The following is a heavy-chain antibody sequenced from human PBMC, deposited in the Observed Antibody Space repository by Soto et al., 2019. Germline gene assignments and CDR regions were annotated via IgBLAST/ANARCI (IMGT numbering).Heavy chain of an antibody. J-gene: IGHJ4*02. CDR2: ISGSGDYT. CDR3: AKNRGLQYYFDY. V-gene: IGHV3-23*01. Sequence: GSLRLSCAASVFTFDSYAMNWVRKAPGKGLEWVSTISGSGDYTYYTDSVKGRFTISRDNSKNMMCLQMNSLRAEDTAVYYCAKNRGLQYYFDYWGQGTLVNVS. CDR1: VFTFDSYA.